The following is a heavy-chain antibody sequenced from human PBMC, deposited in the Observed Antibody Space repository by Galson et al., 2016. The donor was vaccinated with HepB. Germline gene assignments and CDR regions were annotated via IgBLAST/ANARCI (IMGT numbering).Heavy chain of an antibody. CDR2: ISHSGSA. CDR1: GVSIRNSGRY. V-gene: IGHV4-31*03. J-gene: IGHJ5*02. CDR3: TTSWYYDSWGGHSHEGWFDP. Sequence: TLSLTCSVSGVSIRNSGRYWAWVRQHPGQGLEWIGYISHSGSAYYNLSLRSRLTISVDTSKNQFSLKLSSVTAADTAMYYCTTSWYYDSWGGHSHEGWFDPWGQGILVTVSS. D-gene: IGHD3-3*01.